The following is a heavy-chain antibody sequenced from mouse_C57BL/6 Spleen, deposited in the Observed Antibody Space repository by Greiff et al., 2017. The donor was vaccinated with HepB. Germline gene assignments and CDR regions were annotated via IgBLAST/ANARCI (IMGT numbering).Heavy chain of an antibody. CDR3: ERENWNSSGCGWFAY. V-gene: IGHV1-7*01. Sequence: VQVVESGAELAKPGASVKLSCKASGYTFTSYWMHWVKQRPGQGLEWIGYINPSSGYTKYNQKFKDKATLTADKSSSTAYMQLSSLTYEDSAVYYWERENWNSSGCGWFAYWGQGTLVTVSA. CDR1: GYTFTSYW. J-gene: IGHJ3*01. CDR2: INPSSGYT. D-gene: IGHD3-2*02.